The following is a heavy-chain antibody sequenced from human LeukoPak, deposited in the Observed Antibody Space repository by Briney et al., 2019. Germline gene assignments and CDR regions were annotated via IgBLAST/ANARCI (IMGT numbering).Heavy chain of an antibody. D-gene: IGHD1-26*01. CDR2: IIPIFSTT. J-gene: IGHJ4*02. CDR1: GGTFSSYA. V-gene: IGHV1-69*06. CDR3: ARVDSGSSIDY. Sequence: GASVKVSCKASGGTFSSYAISWVRRAPGQGLEWMGGIIPIFSTTNYAQKFQGRVTITADKSTSTAYMELSSLRSEDTAVYYCARVDSGSSIDYWGQGTLVTVSS.